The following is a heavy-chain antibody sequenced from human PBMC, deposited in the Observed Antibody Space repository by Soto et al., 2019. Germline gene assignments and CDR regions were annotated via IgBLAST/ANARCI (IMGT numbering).Heavy chain of an antibody. Sequence: SETLSLTCAVYGGSFRGYHWSGIRQPPGKGLEWIGEINHSGSTNYNPALKSRVTISLDTSKNQFFLKLSSVTAADTAVYYCARGRAGTYYYYGMDVWGQGTTVT. V-gene: IGHV4-34*01. CDR2: INHSGST. CDR3: ARGRAGTYYYYGMDV. J-gene: IGHJ6*02. D-gene: IGHD1-1*01. CDR1: GGSFRGYH.